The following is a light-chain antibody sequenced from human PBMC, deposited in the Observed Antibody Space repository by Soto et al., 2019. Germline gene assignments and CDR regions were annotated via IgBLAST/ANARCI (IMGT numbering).Light chain of an antibody. V-gene: IGKV1-33*01. CDR3: QQYYNGPIT. Sequence: IPVTPSPSSLSASVGDRVTITCRASQSISSYLNWYEQKQGKAPKLLILDASSLDTGVPSRFSGSGSGTDFNFTISSLQSEDIATYYCQQYYNGPITFGQGTRLEI. CDR2: DAS. J-gene: IGKJ5*01. CDR1: QSISSY.